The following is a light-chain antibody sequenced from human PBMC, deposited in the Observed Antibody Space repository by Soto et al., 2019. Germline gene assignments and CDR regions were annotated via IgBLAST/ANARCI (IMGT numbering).Light chain of an antibody. CDR2: AAS. CDR1: QRISSY. J-gene: IGKJ1*01. V-gene: IGKV1-39*01. CDR3: QQSYSTPWT. Sequence: DIQMTQSPSSLSVSVGDRVTITCRASQRISSYLDWYQQKPGKAPNLLIYAASSLQSGVPSRFSGSGSGTDFTLTISSLQPEDFATYYCQQSYSTPWTFGQGTKGEIK.